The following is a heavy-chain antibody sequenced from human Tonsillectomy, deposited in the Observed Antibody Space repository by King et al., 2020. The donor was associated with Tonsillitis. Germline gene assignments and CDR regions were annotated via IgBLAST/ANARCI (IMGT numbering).Heavy chain of an antibody. CDR2: IFYSGST. J-gene: IGHJ4*02. D-gene: IGHD3-22*01. CDR3: ARDNGYYYEQ. Sequence: VQLQESGPGLVKPSETLSLTCTVSAGSINNSYWSWLRQPPGKGLEWIGHIFYSGSTNYNPSLKSRVTISVDTSKNQFSLKLSSVTAADTAVYYCARDNGYYYEQWGQGTLVTVSS. CDR1: AGSINNSY. V-gene: IGHV4-59*01.